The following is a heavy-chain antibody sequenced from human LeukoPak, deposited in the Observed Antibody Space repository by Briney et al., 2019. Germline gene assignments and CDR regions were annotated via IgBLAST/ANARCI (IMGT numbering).Heavy chain of an antibody. J-gene: IGHJ4*02. D-gene: IGHD5-12*01. CDR3: AREISRGIVATETTSHFDY. CDR1: GYTFTSYG. Sequence: ASVKVSCKASGYTFTSYGISWVRQAPGQGLEWMGWISAYNGNTNYAQKLQGRVTMTTDTPTSTAYMELRSLRSDDTAVYYCAREISRGIVATETTSHFDYWGQGTLVTVSS. V-gene: IGHV1-18*01. CDR2: ISAYNGNT.